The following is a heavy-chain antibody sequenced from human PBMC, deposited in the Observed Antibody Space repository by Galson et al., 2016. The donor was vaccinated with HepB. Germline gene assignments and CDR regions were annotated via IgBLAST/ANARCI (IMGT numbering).Heavy chain of an antibody. D-gene: IGHD4-17*01. CDR3: ARADELYGDYGPDDS. J-gene: IGHJ4*02. V-gene: IGHV3-21*06. Sequence: SLRLSCAASGFIFSAYSMNWARQAPGKGLEWVSSISSSSSEIYYADSVKGRFTISRDNAESSLTLQMNSLTAEDTGVDFCARADELYGDYGPDDSWGQGTLVTVSS. CDR2: ISSSSSEI. CDR1: GFIFSAYS.